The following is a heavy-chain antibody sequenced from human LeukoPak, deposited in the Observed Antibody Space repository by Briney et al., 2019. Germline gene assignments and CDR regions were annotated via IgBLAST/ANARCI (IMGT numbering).Heavy chain of an antibody. J-gene: IGHJ4*02. CDR3: ARGLSGSYEAYYFDY. V-gene: IGHV3-21*01. CDR2: ITGSSTYI. CDR1: GFTFSSYS. Sequence: PGGSLRLSCAASGFTFSSYSMNWVRQAPGKGLEWVSSITGSSTYIYYADSVKGRFTISRDSAKNSLYLQMNSLRAEDTAVYYCARGLSGSYEAYYFDYWGQGTLVTVSS. D-gene: IGHD1-26*01.